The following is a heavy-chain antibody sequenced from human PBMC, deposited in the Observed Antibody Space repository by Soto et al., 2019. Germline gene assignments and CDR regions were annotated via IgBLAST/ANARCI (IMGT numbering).Heavy chain of an antibody. J-gene: IGHJ5*02. D-gene: IGHD2-2*01. V-gene: IGHV4-34*01. Sequence: SETLSLTCAVYGGSFSGYYWSRIRQPPGKGLEWIGEINHSGSTNYNPSLKSRVTISVDTSKNQFSLKLSSVTAADTAVYYCASRRVPAATRNNWFDPWGQGTLVTVSS. CDR2: INHSGST. CDR3: ASRRVPAATRNNWFDP. CDR1: GGSFSGYY.